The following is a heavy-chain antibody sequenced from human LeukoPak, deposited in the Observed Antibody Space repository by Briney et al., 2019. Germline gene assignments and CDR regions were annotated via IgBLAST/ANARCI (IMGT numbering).Heavy chain of an antibody. J-gene: IGHJ2*01. Sequence: GGSLRLSCAASAFSFSSYGTNWVRQAPGKGLEWVSGISWNSGSIGYADSVKGRFTISRDNAKNSLYLQMNSLRAEDTALYYCAKDAGSQSWYFDLRGRGTLVTVSS. CDR2: ISWNSGSI. D-gene: IGHD2-15*01. CDR3: AKDAGSQSWYFDL. V-gene: IGHV3-9*01. CDR1: AFSFSSYG.